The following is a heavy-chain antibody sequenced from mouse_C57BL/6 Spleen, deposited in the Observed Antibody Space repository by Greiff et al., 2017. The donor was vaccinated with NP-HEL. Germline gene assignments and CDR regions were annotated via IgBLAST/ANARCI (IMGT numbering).Heavy chain of an antibody. J-gene: IGHJ4*01. CDR2: IDPSDSYT. CDR3: ARYYYGSSGYYAMDY. V-gene: IGHV1-50*01. D-gene: IGHD1-1*01. CDR1: GYTFTSYW. Sequence: VQLQQPGAELVKPGASVKLSCKASGYTFTSYWMQWVKQRPGQGLEWIGEIDPSDSYTNYNQKFKSKATLTVDTSSSTAYMQLSSLTSEDSAVYYCARYYYGSSGYYAMDYWGQGTSVTVSS.